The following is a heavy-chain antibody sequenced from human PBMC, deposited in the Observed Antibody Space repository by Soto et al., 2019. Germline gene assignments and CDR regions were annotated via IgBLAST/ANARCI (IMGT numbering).Heavy chain of an antibody. CDR1: GFTFSSYA. J-gene: IGHJ4*02. CDR2: ISGSGGST. CDR3: AKVAIESSYGSGTQGDY. V-gene: IGHV3-23*01. Sequence: GGSLRLSCAASGFTFSSYAMSWVRQAPGKGLEWVSAISGSGGSTYYADSVKGRFTISRDNSKNTLYLQMNSLRAEDTAVYYCAKVAIESSYGSGTQGDYWGQGTLVTVSS. D-gene: IGHD3-10*01.